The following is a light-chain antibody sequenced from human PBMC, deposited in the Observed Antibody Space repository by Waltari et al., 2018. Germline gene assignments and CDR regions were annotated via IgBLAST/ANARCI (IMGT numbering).Light chain of an antibody. CDR1: QSVLYSSNNKNY. J-gene: IGKJ2*01. CDR2: CAS. CDR3: QQYYRTPPT. V-gene: IGKV4-1*01. Sequence: DIVMTQSPDSLAVSLGERATINCKSSQSVLYSSNNKNYLAWYQQKPGQPPTLLIYCASTRESGVPDRFSGSGSWTDFTLTISSLQAEDVAVYYCQQYYRTPPTFGQGTKLEIK.